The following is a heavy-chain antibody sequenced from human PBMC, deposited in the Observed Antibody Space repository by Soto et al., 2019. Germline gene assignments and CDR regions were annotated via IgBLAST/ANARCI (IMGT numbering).Heavy chain of an antibody. D-gene: IGHD1-26*01. CDR2: ISSSGSSI. Sequence: GGSLRLSCAASGLTFSGYEMNWVRQAPGKGLEWVSYISSSGSSISYADSVKGRFTITRDNAKNSLYLQMNSLRAEDTAVYYCATDSGSYSGYSYYAMDVWGQGTTVTV. CDR1: GLTFSGYE. J-gene: IGHJ6*02. V-gene: IGHV3-48*03. CDR3: ATDSGSYSGYSYYAMDV.